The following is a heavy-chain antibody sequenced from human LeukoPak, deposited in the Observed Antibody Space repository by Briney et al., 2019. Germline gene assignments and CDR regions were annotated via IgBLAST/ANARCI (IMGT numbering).Heavy chain of an antibody. V-gene: IGHV4-4*07. CDR3: ARDLYGYASDWYGGYYFDY. CDR1: GGSITGYY. Sequence: PSETLSLTCTVSGGSITGYYWSWIRQPAGKGLEWIGRIYSSGTTNYNPSLKSRVTMSVDRSKNQFSLNLDSATAADTALYHCARDLYGYASDWYGGYYFDYCGQGTLVTVSS. J-gene: IGHJ4*02. D-gene: IGHD2-2*01. CDR2: IYSSGTT.